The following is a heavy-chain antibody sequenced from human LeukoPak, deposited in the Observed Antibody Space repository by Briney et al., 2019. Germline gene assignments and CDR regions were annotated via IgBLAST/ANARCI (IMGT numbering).Heavy chain of an antibody. D-gene: IGHD6-19*01. J-gene: IGHJ4*02. CDR2: ISGSGGST. V-gene: IGHV3-23*01. CDR3: AKRGSGWAIDY. CDR1: GFSVSSNY. Sequence: GGSLRLSCAASGFSVSSNYMTWVRQAPGKGLEWVSAISGSGGSTYYADSVKGRFTISRDNSKNTLYLQMNSLRAEDTAVYYCAKRGSGWAIDYWGQGTLVTVSS.